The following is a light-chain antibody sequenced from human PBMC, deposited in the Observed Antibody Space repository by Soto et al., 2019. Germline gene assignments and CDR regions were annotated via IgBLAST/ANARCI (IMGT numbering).Light chain of an antibody. Sequence: EIVLTQSPGTLSLSPGERATLSCRASQTVSSSYLAWYQQKPGQTPRLLIYGASIRATGIPDRFSGSGSGTEFTLTISTLEPEDFAVYYCHQYSTSPPWTFGQGTKLEIK. CDR3: HQYSTSPPWT. V-gene: IGKV3-20*01. J-gene: IGKJ2*02. CDR2: GAS. CDR1: QTVSSSY.